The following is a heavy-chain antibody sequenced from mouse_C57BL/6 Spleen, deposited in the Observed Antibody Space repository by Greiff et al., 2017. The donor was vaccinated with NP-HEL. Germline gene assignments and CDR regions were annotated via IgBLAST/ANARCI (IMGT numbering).Heavy chain of an antibody. V-gene: IGHV1-15*01. CDR3: TRPHAMDY. J-gene: IGHJ4*01. Sequence: QVQLQQSGAELVRPGASVTLSCKASGYTFTDYEMHWVKQTPVHGLEWIGAIDPETGGTAYNQKFKGKAIRTADKSSSTAYMELRSLTSEDSAVYYCTRPHAMDYWGQGTSVTVSS. CDR1: GYTFTDYE. CDR2: IDPETGGT.